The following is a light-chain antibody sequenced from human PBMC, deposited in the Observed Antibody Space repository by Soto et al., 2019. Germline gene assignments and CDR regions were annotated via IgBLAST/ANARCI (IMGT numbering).Light chain of an antibody. Sequence: QSVLTQPPSASGSPGQSVTISCTGTSSDVGGYNYVSWYQHHPGKAPKLMIYEVSKWPSGVPDRFSGSKSGNTASLTVSGLQAEDGADYYCSSFAGSNNWVFGGGTKLTVL. CDR3: SSFAGSNNWV. CDR2: EVS. J-gene: IGLJ3*02. V-gene: IGLV2-8*01. CDR1: SSDVGGYNY.